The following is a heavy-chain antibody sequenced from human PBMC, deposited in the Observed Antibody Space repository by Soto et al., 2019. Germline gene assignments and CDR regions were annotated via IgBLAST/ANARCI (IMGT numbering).Heavy chain of an antibody. CDR2: IIPIFGTA. J-gene: IGHJ4*02. V-gene: IGHV1-69*12. CDR1: GGTFSSYA. D-gene: IGHD4-17*01. CDR3: ASRGNYGDERGDY. Sequence: QVQLVQSGAEVKNPGSSVKVSCKSSGGTFSSYASSWVRQTPGQELEWMGGIIPIFGTANYAQKSQGRVTITADESRSTAYLELSSLRSGDTAVYYCASRGNYGDERGDYWSQGALVTVS.